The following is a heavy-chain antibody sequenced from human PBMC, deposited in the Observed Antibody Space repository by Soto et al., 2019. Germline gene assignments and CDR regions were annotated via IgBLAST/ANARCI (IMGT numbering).Heavy chain of an antibody. J-gene: IGHJ4*02. CDR2: IYPGDSDT. CDR1: GYSFISYW. V-gene: IGHV5-51*01. D-gene: IGHD2-15*01. CDR3: ARHFEPSVVVAAKESEYYFDY. Sequence: PGESQKTSSKCSGYSFISYWIGWVRQMTGKGLEWMGIIYPGDSDTRYSPSFQGQVTISADKSISTAYLQWSSLKASDTAMYYCARHFEPSVVVAAKESEYYFDYWGQGTLVNVSS.